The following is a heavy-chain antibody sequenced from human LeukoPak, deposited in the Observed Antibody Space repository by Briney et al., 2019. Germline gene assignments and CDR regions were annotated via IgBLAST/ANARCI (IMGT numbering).Heavy chain of an antibody. V-gene: IGHV4-59*01. CDR2: IYYSGST. Sequence: SETLSLTCTVSGGSISRYYWSWIRQPPGKGLEWIGYIYYSGSTNYNPSLKSRVTISVDTSKNQFSLKLSSVTAADTAVYYCARGAIDSSGYNYYFDCWGQGTLVTVSS. CDR1: GGSISRYY. D-gene: IGHD3-22*01. J-gene: IGHJ4*02. CDR3: ARGAIDSSGYNYYFDC.